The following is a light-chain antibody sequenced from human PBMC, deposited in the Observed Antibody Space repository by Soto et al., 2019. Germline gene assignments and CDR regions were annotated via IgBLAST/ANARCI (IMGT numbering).Light chain of an antibody. V-gene: IGLV2-14*03. CDR2: GVT. CDR3: TSPTGSSTLV. CDR1: ISDVGGSNY. J-gene: IGLJ1*01. Sequence: QSALTQPASVSGSPGQSISISCTGSISDVGGSNYVSWYQQHPGKAPKLLIYGVTDRPSGISDRFSGSKSGTTASLTISGLQADDEADYYCTSPTGSSTLVFGSGTKVTVL.